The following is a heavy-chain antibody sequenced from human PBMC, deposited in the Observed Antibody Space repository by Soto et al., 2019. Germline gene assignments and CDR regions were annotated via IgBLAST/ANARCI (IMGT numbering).Heavy chain of an antibody. J-gene: IGHJ4*02. V-gene: IGHV3-20*04. CDR3: ARAKEITYDFWSGYNGFDY. Sequence: EVQLVESGGGVVRPGGSLRLSCAASGFTFDDYGMSWVRQAPGKGLAWVSGNNWNGGSTGYADSVKGRFTISRDNAKNSLYLQMNSLRAEDTALYYCARAKEITYDFWSGYNGFDYWGQGTLVTVSS. CDR1: GFTFDDYG. CDR2: NNWNGGST. D-gene: IGHD3-3*01.